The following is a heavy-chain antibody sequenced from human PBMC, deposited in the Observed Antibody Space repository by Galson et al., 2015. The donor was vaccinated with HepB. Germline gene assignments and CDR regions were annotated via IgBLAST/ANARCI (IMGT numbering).Heavy chain of an antibody. V-gene: IGHV4-39*01. CDR2: IYYSGSA. CDR3: ARTSYSGYPKKPNWFDP. CDR1: GGSISSSSYY. J-gene: IGHJ5*02. D-gene: IGHD5-12*01. Sequence: ETLSLTCTVSGGSISSSSYYWGWIRQPPGKGLEWIGSIYYSGSAYYNPSLKSRVTISVDTSKNQFSLKLSSVTAADTAVYYCARTSYSGYPKKPNWFDPWGQGTLVTVSS.